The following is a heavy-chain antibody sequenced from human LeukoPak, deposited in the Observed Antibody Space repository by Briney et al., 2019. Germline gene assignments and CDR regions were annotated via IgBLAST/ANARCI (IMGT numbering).Heavy chain of an antibody. D-gene: IGHD6-19*01. J-gene: IGHJ6*02. Sequence: SETLSLTCTVSGGSISGSSYYWGWIRQPPGKGLEWIGSIYYSGSTYYNPSLKSRVTISVDTSKNQFSLKLSSVTAADTAVYYCARDMAGSSGWYDYYYGMDVWGQGTTVTVSS. V-gene: IGHV4-39*07. CDR2: IYYSGST. CDR3: ARDMAGSSGWYDYYYGMDV. CDR1: GGSISGSSYY.